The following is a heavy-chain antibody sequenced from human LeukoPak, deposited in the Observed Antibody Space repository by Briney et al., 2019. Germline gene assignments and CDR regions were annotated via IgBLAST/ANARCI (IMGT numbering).Heavy chain of an antibody. V-gene: IGHV3-30*02. CDR3: AKGFSSTVGATADY. Sequence: PGGSLRLSCAASGFTFNSYGMHWVRQAPGKGLEWVAFIRSDGSNKYYADSVKGRFTISRDNFKNTLYLQMNSLRAEDTAVYYCAKGFSSTVGATADYWGQGTLVTVSS. CDR2: IRSDGSNK. D-gene: IGHD1-26*01. J-gene: IGHJ4*02. CDR1: GFTFNSYG.